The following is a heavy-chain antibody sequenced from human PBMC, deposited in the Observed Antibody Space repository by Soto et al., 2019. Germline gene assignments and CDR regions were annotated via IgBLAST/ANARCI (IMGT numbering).Heavy chain of an antibody. CDR2: INYGGST. Sequence: QLQLQESGPGLVKPSETLSLTCTVSGGSISSSTYYWGWIRQSPGKGLEWIGSINYGGSTNYNPSLKSRVTISVDTSTDQFSLKVSSETAADTAVYYCARHLNYDTSGYRLQDAFDIWGQGTMVTVSS. D-gene: IGHD3-22*01. V-gene: IGHV4-39*01. J-gene: IGHJ3*02. CDR1: GGSISSSTYY. CDR3: ARHLNYDTSGYRLQDAFDI.